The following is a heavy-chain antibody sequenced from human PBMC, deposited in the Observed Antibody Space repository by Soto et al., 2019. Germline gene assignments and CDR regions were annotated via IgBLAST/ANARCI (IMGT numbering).Heavy chain of an antibody. Sequence: EVQLVESGGGLVQPGGSLRLSCSASGFTLSNYWMHWVRQAPGKGLVWVSRINIDGKTTNYADSVKGRFTISRDNTHNMWYLQMNSVRAEDTAVYYCERVLLRATGFDFWSQGTLVTVSS. D-gene: IGHD3-10*01. V-gene: IGHV3-74*01. J-gene: IGHJ4*02. CDR1: GFTLSNYW. CDR2: INIDGKTT. CDR3: ERVLLRATGFDF.